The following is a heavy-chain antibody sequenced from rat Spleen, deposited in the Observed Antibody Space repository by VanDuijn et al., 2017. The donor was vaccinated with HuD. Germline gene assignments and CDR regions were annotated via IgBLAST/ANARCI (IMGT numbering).Heavy chain of an antibody. V-gene: IGHV5-17*01. CDR3: ARRRTGFDY. J-gene: IGHJ2*01. CDR2: IIFDGSRT. CDR1: GFTFSSAA. Sequence: EVQLVESGGGLVQPKESLRISCAASGFTFSSAAMYWVRQAPKKGLEGVATIIFDGSRTYYRESVKGRFTVSRDDAESTLDLQMDSLRSEDTATYYCARRRTGFDYWGQGLMVTVSS.